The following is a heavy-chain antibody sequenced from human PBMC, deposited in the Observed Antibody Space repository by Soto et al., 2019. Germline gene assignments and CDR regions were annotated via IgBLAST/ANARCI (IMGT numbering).Heavy chain of an antibody. CDR3: ARDGTLYDSSAYYYLY. CDR2: ITPMFGTP. CDR1: AGTFSRYT. D-gene: IGHD3-22*01. Sequence: SVKVSCKASAGTFSRYTITWVRQAPGQGFERMGGITPMFGTPNYAQKFQGRVTITADESTSTAYMELSSLRSEDTAMYYCARDGTLYDSSAYYYLYWGQATLVTVSS. V-gene: IGHV1-69*13. J-gene: IGHJ4*02.